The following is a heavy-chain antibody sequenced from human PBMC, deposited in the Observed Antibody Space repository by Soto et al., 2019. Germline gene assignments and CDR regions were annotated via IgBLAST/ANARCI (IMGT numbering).Heavy chain of an antibody. CDR3: ARVVGADDFWSGYPDY. Sequence: QVQLQESGPGLVKPSQTLSLTCTVSGRSISSGGYYWSWIRQHPGKGLEWIGYIYYSGSTYYNPSIKSRVTISVDTSKNQFSLKLSSVTAADTAGYCCARVVGADDFWSGYPDYWGQGTLVTVSS. V-gene: IGHV4-31*03. CDR1: GRSISSGGYY. D-gene: IGHD3-3*01. CDR2: IYYSGST. J-gene: IGHJ4*02.